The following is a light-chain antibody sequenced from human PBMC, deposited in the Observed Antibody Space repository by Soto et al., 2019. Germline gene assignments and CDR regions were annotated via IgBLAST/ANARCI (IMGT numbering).Light chain of an antibody. Sequence: EIVLTQSPGTLSLSPGERVTLSCRASQSVSSSYLAWYQQKPGQAPRLLIYGASSRATGIPDRFSGSGSGTEFAVTISRLEPEDFAVYYCQQYGSSRTVGQGTKVEI. CDR1: QSVSSSY. CDR2: GAS. CDR3: QQYGSSRT. J-gene: IGKJ1*01. V-gene: IGKV3-20*01.